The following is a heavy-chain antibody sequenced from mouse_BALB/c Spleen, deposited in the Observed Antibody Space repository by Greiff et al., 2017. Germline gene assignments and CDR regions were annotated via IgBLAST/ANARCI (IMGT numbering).Heavy chain of an antibody. V-gene: IGHV5-6-5*01. CDR2: ISSGGST. D-gene: IGHD1-2*01. CDR1: GFTFSSYA. J-gene: IGHJ4*01. Sequence: EVQLVESGGGLVKPGGSLKLSCAASGFTFSSYAMSWVRQTPEKRLEWVASISSGGSTYYPDSVKGRFTISRDNARNILYLQMSSLRSEDTAMYYCARGYGYDYAMDYWGQGTSVTASS. CDR3: ARGYGYDYAMDY.